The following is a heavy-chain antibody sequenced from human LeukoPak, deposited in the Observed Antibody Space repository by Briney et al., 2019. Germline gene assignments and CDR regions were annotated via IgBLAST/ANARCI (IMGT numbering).Heavy chain of an antibody. Sequence: PGGSLRLSCAASGFTFSSYWMSWVRQAPGKGLEWVANIKQDGSEKYYVDSVKGRFTISRDNAKNSLYLQMNSLRAEDTAVYYCARDSSSWGPYYYGMDVWGQGTTVTVSS. J-gene: IGHJ6*02. CDR2: IKQDGSEK. V-gene: IGHV3-7*01. D-gene: IGHD6-13*01. CDR1: GFTFSSYW. CDR3: ARDSSSWGPYYYGMDV.